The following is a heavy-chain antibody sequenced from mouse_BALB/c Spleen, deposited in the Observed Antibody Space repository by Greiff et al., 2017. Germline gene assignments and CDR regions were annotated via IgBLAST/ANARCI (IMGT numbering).Heavy chain of an antibody. J-gene: IGHJ3*01. CDR1: GFTFTDYY. CDR2: IRNKANGYTT. Sequence: EVKLMESGGGLVQPGGSLRLSCATSGFTFTDYYMSWVRQPPGKALEWLGFIRNKANGYTTEYSASVKGRFTISRDNSQSILYLQMNTLRAEDSATYYCARGFAYWGQGTLVTVSA. CDR3: ARGFAY. V-gene: IGHV7-3*02.